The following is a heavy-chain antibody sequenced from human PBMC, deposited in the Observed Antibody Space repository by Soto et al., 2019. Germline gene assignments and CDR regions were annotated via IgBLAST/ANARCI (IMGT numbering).Heavy chain of an antibody. J-gene: IGHJ5*02. D-gene: IGHD6-13*01. CDR2: IFASGTT. V-gene: IGHV4-4*07. Sequence: SETLSLTCSVSDASIPSYYGAWIRQPAGKGLEWIGRIFASGTTNYNPSLRSRVTLSIDTSKNQFSLKLRSVTAADTAMYYCATNSDTYRHWFDPWGQGTRVTVSS. CDR1: DASIPSYY. CDR3: ATNSDTYRHWFDP.